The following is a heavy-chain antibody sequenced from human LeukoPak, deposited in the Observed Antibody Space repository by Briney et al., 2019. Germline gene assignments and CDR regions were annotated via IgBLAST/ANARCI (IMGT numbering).Heavy chain of an antibody. CDR1: GYSISSGYY. CDR3: ASPLDYYDSSGYPNDAFDI. V-gene: IGHV4-38-2*02. CDR2: IYHSGST. Sequence: SETLSLTCTVSGYSISSGYYWGWIRQPPGKGLEWIGSIYHSGSTYYNPSLKSRVTISVDTSKNQFSLKLSSVTAADTAVYYCASPLDYYDSSGYPNDAFDIWGQGTMVTVSS. J-gene: IGHJ3*02. D-gene: IGHD3-22*01.